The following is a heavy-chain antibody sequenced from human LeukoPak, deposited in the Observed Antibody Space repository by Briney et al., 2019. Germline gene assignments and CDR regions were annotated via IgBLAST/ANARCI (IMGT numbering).Heavy chain of an antibody. CDR2: ISGSGSST. D-gene: IGHD1-26*01. Sequence: GGSLRLSCAASGFTFNTYAMSWVRQAPGKGLEWVSTISGSGSSTYYADSVKGRFTISRDNSKNTLYLQMNCLRAEDTAVYYCAKIDAMSGTYFDYWGQGTLVTVSS. CDR1: GFTFNTYA. V-gene: IGHV3-23*01. CDR3: AKIDAMSGTYFDY. J-gene: IGHJ4*02.